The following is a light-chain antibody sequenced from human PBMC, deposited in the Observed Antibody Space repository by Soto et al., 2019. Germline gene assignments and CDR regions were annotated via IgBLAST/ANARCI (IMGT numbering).Light chain of an antibody. J-gene: IGLJ1*01. V-gene: IGLV2-11*01. CDR2: DVN. Sequence: QSALTQPRSVSGSPGQSVTISCTGTSTDVGGYNLVSWYRQHPGKAPKLMIYDVNRRPSGVPNRFSGSKSGNTASLTISGLQAEDEAEYYCCSYAGSYTYVFGIGTKVTVL. CDR1: STDVGGYNL. CDR3: CSYAGSYTYV.